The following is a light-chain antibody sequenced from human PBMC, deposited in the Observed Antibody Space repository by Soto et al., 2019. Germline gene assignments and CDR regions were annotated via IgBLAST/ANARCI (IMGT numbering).Light chain of an antibody. CDR3: QQTYTTPYT. CDR2: GAS. J-gene: IGKJ2*01. Sequence: DIQMTQSPSSLSASVGDRVTITCRTSQNIIKYLNWYQQKPGKAPKFLIYGASTLQTGVPSRFSGGGSGTDFTLTISSLQPEDFATYYCQQTYTTPYTFGQGNKLDIK. V-gene: IGKV1-39*01. CDR1: QNIIKY.